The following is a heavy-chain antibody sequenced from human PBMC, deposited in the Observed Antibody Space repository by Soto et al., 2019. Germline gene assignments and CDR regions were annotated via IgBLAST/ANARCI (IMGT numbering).Heavy chain of an antibody. CDR3: ARAHFRGYYGSGSSLYYYYYYGMDV. J-gene: IGHJ6*02. CDR1: GGSFSGYY. Sequence: KTSETLSLTCAVYGGSFSGYYWSWIRQPPGKGLEWIGEINHSGSTNYNPSLKSRVTISVDTSKNQFSLKLSSVTAADTAVYYCARAHFRGYYGSGSSLYYYYYYGMDVWGQGTTVTVSS. D-gene: IGHD3-10*01. CDR2: INHSGST. V-gene: IGHV4-34*01.